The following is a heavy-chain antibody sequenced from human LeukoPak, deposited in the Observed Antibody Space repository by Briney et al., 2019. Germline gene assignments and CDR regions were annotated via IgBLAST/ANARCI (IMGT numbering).Heavy chain of an antibody. Sequence: LRLSCAASGFTFDDYAMHWVRQAPGKGLGWVSGISWNSGSIGYADSVKGRFTISRDNAKNSLYLQMNSLRAEDTALYYCAKEDRRGRHFDYWGQGTLVTVSS. CDR3: AKEDRRGRHFDY. CDR2: ISWNSGSI. D-gene: IGHD3-16*01. J-gene: IGHJ4*02. V-gene: IGHV3-9*01. CDR1: GFTFDDYA.